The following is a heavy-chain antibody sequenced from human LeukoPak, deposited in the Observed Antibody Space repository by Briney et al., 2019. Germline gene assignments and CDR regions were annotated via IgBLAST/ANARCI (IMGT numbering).Heavy chain of an antibody. CDR3: ARPLDCNYGGTAFDI. V-gene: IGHV4-39*01. CDR1: GGSVSNCNYC. J-gene: IGHJ3*02. Sequence: SETLSLTCTVSGGSVSNCNYCWGWIRQPPGKQLEWIGSIDYSGSPLYNPSLKSRVTISVDTSKNQFSLKLSSVTAADTAVYYCARPLDCNYGGTAFDIWGQGTMVTVSS. D-gene: IGHD4-23*01. CDR2: IDYSGSP.